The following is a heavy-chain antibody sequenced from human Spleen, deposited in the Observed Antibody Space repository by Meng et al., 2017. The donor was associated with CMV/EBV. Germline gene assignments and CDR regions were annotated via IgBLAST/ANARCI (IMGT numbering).Heavy chain of an antibody. CDR2: IYSSGST. CDR3: ASDLPYGDYGPFEM. V-gene: IGHV4-39*07. J-gene: IGHJ3*02. Sequence: SGGSVSSNSYYWGWIRQPQGKGLEWIGSIYSSGSTYYNPSLKRRVTISVDTSKNQFSLKLSSVTAADTAVYFCASDLPYGDYGPFEMWGQGAMVTVSS. D-gene: IGHD4-17*01. CDR1: GGSVSSNSYY.